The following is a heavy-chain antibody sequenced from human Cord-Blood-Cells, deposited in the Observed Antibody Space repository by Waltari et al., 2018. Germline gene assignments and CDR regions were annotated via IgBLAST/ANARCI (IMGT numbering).Heavy chain of an antibody. CDR2: ISSSSSYI. V-gene: IGHV3-21*01. D-gene: IGHD4-17*01. CDR3: ARDTTGWFDP. Sequence: EVQLVESGGGLVKPGGSLRLSCAASGFTFSSYSMTWVRQAPGKGLEWVSSISSSSSYIYYADSVKGRFTISRDNAKNSLYLQMNSLRAEDTAVYYCARDTTGWFDPWGQGTLVTVSS. J-gene: IGHJ5*02. CDR1: GFTFSSYS.